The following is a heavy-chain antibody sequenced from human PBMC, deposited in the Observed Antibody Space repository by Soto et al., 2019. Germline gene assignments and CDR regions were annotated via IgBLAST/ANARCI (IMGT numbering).Heavy chain of an antibody. D-gene: IGHD6-13*01. J-gene: IGHJ4*02. Sequence: GGSLRLSCAASGFTFSSYEMNWVRQAPGKGLEWVSYISSSVSTIYYADSVKGRFTISRDNAKNSLYLQMNSLRAEDTAVYYCARDRGSSWYFDYWGQGTLVTVSS. CDR1: GFTFSSYE. CDR2: ISSSVSTI. V-gene: IGHV3-48*03. CDR3: ARDRGSSWYFDY.